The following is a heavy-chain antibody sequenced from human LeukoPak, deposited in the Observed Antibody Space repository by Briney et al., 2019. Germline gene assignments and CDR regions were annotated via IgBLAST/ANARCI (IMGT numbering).Heavy chain of an antibody. Sequence: TSETLSPTCTVSGGSISSGDYYWNWIRQPPGKGPEWIGYIYYSGSTYYNPSLKSRVTISVDTSKNQVSLKLSSVTAADTAVYYCARVVRYCSGGRCYLVFDDWGQGTLVTVSS. CDR3: ARVVRYCSGGRCYLVFDD. D-gene: IGHD2-15*01. J-gene: IGHJ4*02. CDR1: GGSISSGDYY. CDR2: IYYSGST. V-gene: IGHV4-30-4*08.